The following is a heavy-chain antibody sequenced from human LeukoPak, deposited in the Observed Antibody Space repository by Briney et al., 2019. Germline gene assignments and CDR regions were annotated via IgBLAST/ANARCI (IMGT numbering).Heavy chain of an antibody. Sequence: SETLSLTCAVYGGSFSGYYWSWIRQPPGKGLEWIGEINHSGSTNYNPSLKSRVTISVDTSKNQFSLKLSSVTAADTAVYYCAMERFGELLFHYYGMDVWGQGTTVTVSS. D-gene: IGHD3-10*01. CDR2: INHSGST. CDR3: AMERFGELLFHYYGMDV. CDR1: GGSFSGYY. V-gene: IGHV4-34*01. J-gene: IGHJ6*02.